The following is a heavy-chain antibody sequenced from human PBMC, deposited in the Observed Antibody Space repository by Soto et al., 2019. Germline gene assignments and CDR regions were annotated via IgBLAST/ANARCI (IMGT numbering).Heavy chain of an antibody. CDR3: ASTYSSSWYDWFDP. J-gene: IGHJ5*02. CDR2: INHSGST. Sequence: PSETLSLTCAVYGGSFSGDYWSWIRQPPGKGLEWIGEINHSGSTNYDPSLKSRVTISVDTSKNQFSLKLSSVTAADTAVYYCASTYSSSWYDWFDPWGQATLVTVSS. CDR1: GGSFSGDY. D-gene: IGHD6-13*01. V-gene: IGHV4-34*01.